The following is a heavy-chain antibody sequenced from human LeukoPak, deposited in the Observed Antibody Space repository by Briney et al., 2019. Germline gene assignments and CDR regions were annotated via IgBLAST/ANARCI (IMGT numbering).Heavy chain of an antibody. Sequence: GGSLRLSCSASGFTFSDYYMSWIRQAPGKGLEWVSYISSSGSAVYYADSVRGRFIISRDNAKNSLHLQMNSLRAEDTAVYYRARARGSYAFDYWGQGSLVTVSS. CDR3: ARARGSYAFDY. V-gene: IGHV3-11*04. J-gene: IGHJ4*02. D-gene: IGHD1-26*01. CDR1: GFTFSDYY. CDR2: ISSSGSAV.